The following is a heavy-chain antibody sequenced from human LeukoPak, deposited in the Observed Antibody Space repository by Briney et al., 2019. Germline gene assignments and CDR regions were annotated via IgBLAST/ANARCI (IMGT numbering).Heavy chain of an antibody. CDR1: GFTVSSNY. CDR2: IYSGGST. CDR3: ARTPYSRGWYVY. Sequence: GGSLRLSCAASGFTVSSNYMSWVRQAPGKGLEWVSVIYSGGSTYYADSVKGRFTISRDNSKNTLYLQMNSLRAEDTAVYYCARTPYSRGWYVYWGQGTLVTVSS. D-gene: IGHD6-19*01. J-gene: IGHJ4*02. V-gene: IGHV3-66*02.